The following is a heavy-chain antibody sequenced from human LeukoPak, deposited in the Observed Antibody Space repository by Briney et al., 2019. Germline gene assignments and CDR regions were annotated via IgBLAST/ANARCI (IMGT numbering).Heavy chain of an antibody. CDR2: IWYDGSNK. CDR3: AREYSSSSGNDY. Sequence: GGSLRLSCAVSGFTFSSYGMHWVRQAPGKGLEWVAVIWYDGSNKYYADSVKGRFTISRDNSKNTLYLQMNSLRAEDTAVYYCAREYSSSSGNDYWGQGTLVTVSS. V-gene: IGHV3-33*01. CDR1: GFTFSSYG. J-gene: IGHJ4*02. D-gene: IGHD6-6*01.